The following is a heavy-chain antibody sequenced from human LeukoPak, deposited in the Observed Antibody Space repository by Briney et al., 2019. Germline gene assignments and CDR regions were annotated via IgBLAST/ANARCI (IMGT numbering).Heavy chain of an antibody. CDR3: ARGLLRYSSGIDY. V-gene: IGHV4-59*01. D-gene: IGHD6-19*01. Sequence: SETLSLTRTVSGGSISSYYWSWIRQPPGKGLEWIGYIYYSGSTNYNPSLKSRVTISVDTSKNQFSLKLSSVTAADTAVYYCARGLLRYSSGIDYWGQGTLVTVSS. CDR1: GGSISSYY. J-gene: IGHJ4*02. CDR2: IYYSGST.